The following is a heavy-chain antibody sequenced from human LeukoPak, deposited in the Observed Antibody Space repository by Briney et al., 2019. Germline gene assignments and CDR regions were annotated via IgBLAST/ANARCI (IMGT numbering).Heavy chain of an antibody. D-gene: IGHD6-19*01. J-gene: IGHJ5*02. Sequence: SETLSLTCAVYGGSFSGYYWSWIRQPQGKGQEWIGEINHSGSTNYNPSLKSRVTISVDTSKNQFSLKLSSVTAADTAVYYCAGKRIAVAGNWFDPWGQGTLVTVSS. V-gene: IGHV4-34*01. CDR2: INHSGST. CDR1: GGSFSGYY. CDR3: AGKRIAVAGNWFDP.